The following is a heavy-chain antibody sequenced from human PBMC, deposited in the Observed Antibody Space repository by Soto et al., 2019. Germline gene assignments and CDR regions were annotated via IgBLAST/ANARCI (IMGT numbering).Heavy chain of an antibody. CDR3: ARGGASHNSGYYYFGL. CDR1: GFTFSSYD. CDR2: FGSSGDT. J-gene: IGHJ4*02. V-gene: IGHV3-13*04. D-gene: IGHD3-22*01. Sequence: EVQLEESGGGLVQPGGSLRLSCAASGFTFSSYDMHWVRQVTGKGLEWVSTFGSSGDTYYPGSLKGRFTISRENAKNSLYLQMNSLRAEDTAVYYCARGGASHNSGYYYFGLWGQGTLVTVSS.